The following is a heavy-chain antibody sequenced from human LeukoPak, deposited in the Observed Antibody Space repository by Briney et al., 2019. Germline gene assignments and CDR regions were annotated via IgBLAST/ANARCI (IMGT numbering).Heavy chain of an antibody. J-gene: IGHJ4*02. D-gene: IGHD6-13*01. Sequence: PSETLSLTCTLSGGSIGSTSHHWGWIRQPPGKGLEWIGSIYYTGTTYYNPSLRSRVTISVDTSKNQYSLNLGPVTATDTAMYYCARGGAAGDYWGQGTLVTVSS. CDR1: GGSIGSTSHH. CDR3: ARGGAAGDY. CDR2: IYYTGTT. V-gene: IGHV4-39*01.